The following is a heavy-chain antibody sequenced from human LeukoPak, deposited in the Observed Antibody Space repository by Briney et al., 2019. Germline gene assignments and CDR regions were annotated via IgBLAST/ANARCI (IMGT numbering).Heavy chain of an antibody. J-gene: IGHJ4*02. Sequence: GGSLRLSCAASGFTFSSYAMSWVRQAPGKGLEWVSAISGSGGSTYYADSVKGRFTISRDNSKNTLYLQMNSLRAEDTAVYYCAEVSYDYVWGSYRPRTYYFDYWGQGTLVTVSS. V-gene: IGHV3-23*01. D-gene: IGHD3-16*02. CDR3: AEVSYDYVWGSYRPRTYYFDY. CDR1: GFTFSSYA. CDR2: ISGSGGST.